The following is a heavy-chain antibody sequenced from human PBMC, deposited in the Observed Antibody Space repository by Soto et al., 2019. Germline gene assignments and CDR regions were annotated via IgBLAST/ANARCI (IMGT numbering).Heavy chain of an antibody. Sequence: GGSLRLSCAASGFTFSSYAMHWVRQAPGKGLEWVAVISFDGGTKYYADSVKGRFTISRDNSKNTLYLQMNSLRAEDMAVYYCVRGFMPTLNATFVPVSTYSYCSYCTDVWGPGTTVTVSS. J-gene: IGHJ6*02. D-gene: IGHD4-17*01. CDR1: GFTFSSYA. V-gene: IGHV3-30-3*01. CDR3: VRGFMPTLNATFVPVSTYSYCSYCTDV. CDR2: ISFDGGTK.